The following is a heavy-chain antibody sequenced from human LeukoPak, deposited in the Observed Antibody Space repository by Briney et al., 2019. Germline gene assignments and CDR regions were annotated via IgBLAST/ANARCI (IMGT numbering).Heavy chain of an antibody. CDR3: GRWNTAIDY. V-gene: IGHV3-30*02. CDR1: GFSLSSYG. J-gene: IGHJ4*02. Sequence: GGSLRLSCVASGFSLSSYGMHWLRQAPGKGLEWVAFIRYDGRYQYYADSVEGRFPISRDNSKNTVYLEMNSLRPEDTAIYYGGRWNTAIDYWGQGTLVTVSS. CDR2: IRYDGRYQ. D-gene: IGHD1-1*01.